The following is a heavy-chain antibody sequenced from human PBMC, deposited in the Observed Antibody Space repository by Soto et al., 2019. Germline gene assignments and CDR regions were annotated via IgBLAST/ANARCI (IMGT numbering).Heavy chain of an antibody. D-gene: IGHD6-19*01. CDR1: GFIFSSYA. Sequence: EVQLLESGGGLVQPGGSLRLSCAASGFIFSSYAMSWVRQAPGKGLEWVSAISGSGTTAYYADSVKGRFTFSGDNSKNTMYLQMNSLRAEDTAVYYCAKTTDGWFSAFEIWGQGTMVIVSS. CDR2: ISGSGTTA. CDR3: AKTTDGWFSAFEI. V-gene: IGHV3-23*01. J-gene: IGHJ3*02.